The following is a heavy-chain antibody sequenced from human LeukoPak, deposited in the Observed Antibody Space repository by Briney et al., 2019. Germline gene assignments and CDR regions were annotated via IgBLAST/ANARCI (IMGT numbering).Heavy chain of an antibody. CDR3: AREGRSSYYYYGMDV. Sequence: PSETLSLTCTVSGGSISSYYWSWIRQPPGKGLEKIGYIYYNGVTNYNPSLKSRVTISVDTSKNQFSLKLNSVTAADTAVYYCAREGRSSYYYYGMDVWGQGTTVTVSS. D-gene: IGHD3-10*01. CDR1: GGSISSYY. J-gene: IGHJ6*02. V-gene: IGHV4-59*12. CDR2: IYYNGVT.